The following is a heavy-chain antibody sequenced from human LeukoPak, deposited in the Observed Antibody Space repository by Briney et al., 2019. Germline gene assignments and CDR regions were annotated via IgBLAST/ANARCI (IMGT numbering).Heavy chain of an antibody. J-gene: IGHJ4*02. D-gene: IGHD1-26*01. CDR3: ARVGGGSYSSDY. CDR1: GGSISSYY. V-gene: IGHV4-59*01. CDR2: IYYSGST. Sequence: SETLSLTCTVSGGSISSYYWSWIRQPPGKGLEWIGYIYYSGSTNYNLSLKSRVTISVDTSKNQFSLKLSSVTAADTAVYYCARVGGGSYSSDYWGQGTLVTVSS.